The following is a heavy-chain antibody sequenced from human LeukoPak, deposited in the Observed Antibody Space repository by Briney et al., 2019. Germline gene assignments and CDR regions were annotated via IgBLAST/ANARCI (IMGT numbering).Heavy chain of an antibody. Sequence: SGTLSLTCTVSGDSISSLDLWSWVRQPPGKGLEWIGEMYLSGTTHSNPSVKSRVIISIDKSKNQFFLNLSSVTAADTAVYYCAGLVGRYSSGLYYYYFDYWGQGTLVTVSS. V-gene: IGHV4-4*02. J-gene: IGHJ4*02. CDR2: MYLSGTT. CDR3: AGLVGRYSSGLYYYYFDY. CDR1: GDSISSLDL. D-gene: IGHD3-22*01.